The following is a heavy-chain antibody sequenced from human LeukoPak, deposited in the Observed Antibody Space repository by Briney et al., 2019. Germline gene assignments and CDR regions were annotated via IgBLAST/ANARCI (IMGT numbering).Heavy chain of an antibody. V-gene: IGHV4-59*08. CDR3: ASYCSSTSCHTRRAFDI. Sequence: SETLSLTCTVSGGSISGYHWNWIRQSPGKGLEWIANIFYTGNADYNPSLKSRVTISVDTSKNQFSLKLSSVTAADTAVYYCASYCSSTSCHTRRAFDIWGQGTMVTVSS. CDR2: IFYTGNA. CDR1: GGSISGYH. D-gene: IGHD2-2*02. J-gene: IGHJ3*02.